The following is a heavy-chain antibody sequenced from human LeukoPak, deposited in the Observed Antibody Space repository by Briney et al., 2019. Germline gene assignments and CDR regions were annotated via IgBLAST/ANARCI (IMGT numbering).Heavy chain of an antibody. V-gene: IGHV4-39*07. CDR1: GGSISSSTSY. Sequence: SETLSLTCIVSGGSISSSTSYWGWIRQPPGKGLEWIGTLYYSGSTGYNPSLKSRVTISVDTSKNQFSLKLSSVTAADTAVYFCARGADFWSGYRHYYYYYMDVWGKGTTVTVSS. CDR3: ARGADFWSGYRHYYYYYMDV. CDR2: LYYSGST. D-gene: IGHD3-3*01. J-gene: IGHJ6*03.